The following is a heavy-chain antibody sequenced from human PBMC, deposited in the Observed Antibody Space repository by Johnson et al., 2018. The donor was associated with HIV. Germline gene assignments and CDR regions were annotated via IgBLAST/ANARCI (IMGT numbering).Heavy chain of an antibody. Sequence: QVQLVESAGGVVQPGRSLRLSCAASGFTFSSYGMHWVRQAPGKGLEWVAVISYDGSNKYYADSVKGRFTISRDNSKNTLYLQMNSLRAGDTAVYYCTTKTTVVTLGFDIWGQGTMVTVSS. D-gene: IGHD4-23*01. V-gene: IGHV3-30*19. CDR3: TTKTTVVTLGFDI. J-gene: IGHJ3*02. CDR2: ISYDGSNK. CDR1: GFTFSSYG.